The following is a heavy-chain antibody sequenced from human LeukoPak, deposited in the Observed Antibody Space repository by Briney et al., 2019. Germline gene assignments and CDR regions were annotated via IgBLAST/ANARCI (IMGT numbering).Heavy chain of an antibody. CDR2: ISYDGSNK. CDR3: AKDGSGCMDY. Sequence: GGSLRLSCATSGFTFSSCAMHWVRQAPDKGLEWVAVISYDGSNKYYADSVKGRFTISRDNSKNTLYLQMNSLRAEDTAVYYCAKDGSGCMDYWGQGTLVTVSS. CDR1: GFTFSSCA. V-gene: IGHV3-30*18. D-gene: IGHD2-15*01. J-gene: IGHJ4*02.